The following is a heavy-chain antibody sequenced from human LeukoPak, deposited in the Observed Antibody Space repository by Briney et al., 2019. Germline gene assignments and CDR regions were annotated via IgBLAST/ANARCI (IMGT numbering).Heavy chain of an antibody. CDR2: ISSGGSTI. CDR3: AREFLVTMIVVVITSPGAFDI. D-gene: IGHD3-22*01. J-gene: IGHJ3*02. CDR1: GFTFSDYY. V-gene: IGHV3-11*04. Sequence: PGGSLRLSCAASGFTFSDYYINWIRQAPGKGLEWVSYISSGGSTIYYADSVKGRFTISRDNAKNSLYLQMNSLRAEDTAVYYCAREFLVTMIVVVITSPGAFDIWGQGTMVTVSS.